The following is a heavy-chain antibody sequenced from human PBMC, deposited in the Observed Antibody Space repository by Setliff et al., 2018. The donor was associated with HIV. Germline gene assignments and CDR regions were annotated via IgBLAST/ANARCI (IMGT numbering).Heavy chain of an antibody. CDR3: ARDPRDGYGHFDY. CDR2: IYYSGGT. D-gene: IGHD6-13*01. J-gene: IGHJ4*02. Sequence: SETLSLTCTVSGGSITSSSYYWGWIRQPPGKGLEWIGSIYYSGGTQYNPSLMSRVSISVDTSKNQFSLNLNSVTAADTAVYYCARDPRDGYGHFDYWGQGTLVTVSS. CDR1: GGSITSSSYY. V-gene: IGHV4-39*07.